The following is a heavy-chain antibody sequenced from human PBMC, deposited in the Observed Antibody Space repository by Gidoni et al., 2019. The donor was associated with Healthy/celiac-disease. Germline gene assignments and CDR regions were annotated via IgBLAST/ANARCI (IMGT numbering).Heavy chain of an antibody. Sequence: QVQLVQSGAEVTKPGSSLKVSCKASGGTFSSYAISWVRQAPGQWLEWLGGIIAIFGTANYAKKFQGRVTITADKSTSTAYMELSSLRSEDTAVYYCARVTILPHYYYGMDVWGQGTTVTVSS. CDR3: ARVTILPHYYYGMDV. CDR2: IIAIFGTA. CDR1: GGTFSSYA. D-gene: IGHD3-3*01. J-gene: IGHJ6*02. V-gene: IGHV1-69*06.